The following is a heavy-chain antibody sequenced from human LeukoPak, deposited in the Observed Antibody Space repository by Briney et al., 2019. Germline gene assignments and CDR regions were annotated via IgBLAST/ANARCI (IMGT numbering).Heavy chain of an antibody. J-gene: IGHJ5*02. V-gene: IGHV3-43*01. Sequence: PGGSLRLSCAASGFTFDDYTMHWVRQAPGKGLEWVSLIRWDGGSTYYADSVKGRFTISRDNAKNPLYLQMNSLRAEDTAVYYCARGGEYYDFWSGYYDGGVLSHETNNWFDPWGQGTLVTVSS. CDR3: ARGGEYYDFWSGYYDGGVLSHETNNWFDP. CDR2: IRWDGGST. CDR1: GFTFDDYT. D-gene: IGHD3-3*01.